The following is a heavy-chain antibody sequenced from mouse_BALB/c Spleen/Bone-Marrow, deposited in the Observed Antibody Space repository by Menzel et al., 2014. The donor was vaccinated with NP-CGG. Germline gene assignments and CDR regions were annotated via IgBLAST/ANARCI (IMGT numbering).Heavy chain of an antibody. J-gene: IGHJ4*01. CDR3: ARGYYVMDY. CDR1: GYYLTSYW. Sequence: VKLVESGAELAKPGASVKMSCKASGYYLTSYWMHWVKQRPGQGLEWIGYINPSSGYTESNQKFKDKATLTADKSSSTAYMQLTSLTSEDSAVYYCARGYYVMDYWGQGTSVTVSS. V-gene: IGHV1-7*01. CDR2: INPSSGYT.